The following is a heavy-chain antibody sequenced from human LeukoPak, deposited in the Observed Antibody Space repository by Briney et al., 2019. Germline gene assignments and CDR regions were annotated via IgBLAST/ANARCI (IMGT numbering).Heavy chain of an antibody. CDR3: ARDFRHILDY. CDR1: GFTFSSYA. J-gene: IGHJ4*02. D-gene: IGHD3-10*01. CDR2: ISYDGSNK. Sequence: GGSLRLSCAASGFTFSSYAMHWVGQAPGKGLEGVAVISYDGSNKYYADSVKGRFTISRDNSKNTLYLQMNSLRAEDTAVYYCARDFRHILDYWGQGTLVTVSS. V-gene: IGHV3-30*04.